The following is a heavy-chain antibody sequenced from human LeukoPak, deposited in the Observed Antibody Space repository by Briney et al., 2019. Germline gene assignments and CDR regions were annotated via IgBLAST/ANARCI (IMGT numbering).Heavy chain of an antibody. CDR2: IYYSGST. J-gene: IGHJ4*02. Sequence: SETLSLTCTVSGGSISSYYWSWIRQPPGKGLEWIGYIYYSGSTNYNPSLKSRVTISVDTSKNQFSLKLSSVTAADTAVYYCARAETMIVVSHWGQGTLVTVSS. CDR3: ARAETMIVVSH. D-gene: IGHD3-22*01. V-gene: IGHV4-59*12. CDR1: GGSISSYY.